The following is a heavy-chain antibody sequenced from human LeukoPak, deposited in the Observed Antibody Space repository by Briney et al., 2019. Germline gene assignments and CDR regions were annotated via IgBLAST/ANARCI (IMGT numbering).Heavy chain of an antibody. CDR1: GGSISGSSYY. Sequence: SETLSLTCTVSGGSISGSSYYWGWIRQPPGKGLEWIGSIYYSGSAYYNPSLKSRVTISVDTSKNQFSLKLSSVTAADTAVYYCARALHGGSYFLDYWGQGTLVTVSS. J-gene: IGHJ4*02. V-gene: IGHV4-39*02. CDR2: IYYSGSA. D-gene: IGHD1-26*01. CDR3: ARALHGGSYFLDY.